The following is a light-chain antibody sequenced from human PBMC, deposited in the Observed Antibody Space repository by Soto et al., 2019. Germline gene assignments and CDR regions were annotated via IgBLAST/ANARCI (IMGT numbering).Light chain of an antibody. CDR2: MGS. J-gene: IGKJ4*01. CDR1: QSLLHSNGYTY. Sequence: VMTQSPVSLPVTPGEPTSISCRSSQSLLHSNGYTYLDWYLQKPGQSPQLLIYMGSNRASGVPDRFSGSGTGTDFTLKIISVAAEAVGVYYWIPALQLRTFAGGTKLEI. V-gene: IGKV2-28*01. CDR3: IPALQLRT.